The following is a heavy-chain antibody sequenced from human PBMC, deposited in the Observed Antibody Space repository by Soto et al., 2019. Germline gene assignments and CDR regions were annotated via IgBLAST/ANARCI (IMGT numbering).Heavy chain of an antibody. CDR2: LYYSVST. V-gene: IGHV4-61*01. CDR1: GGSVSSGSYY. D-gene: IGHD6-13*01. J-gene: IGHJ6*02. CDR3: ARGWRMAAAGFYYCYGMEV. Sequence: SATLSLTCTVSGGSVSSGSYYCRWIRQPPGKGLEWIGYLYYSVSTNYNPSLKSRVTISVDTSKNQFSLKLSSVTAADTAVYYCARGWRMAAAGFYYCYGMEVWGQGTTVTVAS.